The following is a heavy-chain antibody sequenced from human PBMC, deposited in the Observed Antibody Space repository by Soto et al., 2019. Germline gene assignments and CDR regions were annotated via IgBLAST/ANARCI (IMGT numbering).Heavy chain of an antibody. J-gene: IGHJ6*02. CDR1: GFTFSAYC. CDR2: INKDGDEK. D-gene: IGHD1-26*01. Sequence: GGSLRLSCGASGFTFSAYCMTWVRQAPGKGLECVANINKDGDEKYYLDSVKGRFTISRHNAKSYLYLQKHSPPDLDAAVYXCVKRRSLDGTPYYYYYGMDVRGRRTTVTVSS. CDR3: VKRRSLDGTPYYYYYGMDV. V-gene: IGHV3-7*03.